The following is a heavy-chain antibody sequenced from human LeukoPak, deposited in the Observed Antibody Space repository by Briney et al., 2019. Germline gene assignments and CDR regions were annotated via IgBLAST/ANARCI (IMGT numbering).Heavy chain of an antibody. J-gene: IGHJ2*01. CDR3: ARELRDYWYFDL. CDR1: GFAFSSYW. Sequence: PGGPLRLSCSASGFAFSSYWMHWVRQVPGKGLVWVSRINIDGSIITYADSVKGRFTISRDNAKDTLYVQMNSLRAEDTAVYYCARELRDYWYFDLWGRGTLVTVSS. CDR2: INIDGSII. D-gene: IGHD2-8*01. V-gene: IGHV3-74*01.